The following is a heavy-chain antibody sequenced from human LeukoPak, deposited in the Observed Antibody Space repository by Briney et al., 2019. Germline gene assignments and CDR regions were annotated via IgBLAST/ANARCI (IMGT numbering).Heavy chain of an antibody. D-gene: IGHD1-7*01. CDR3: ANLNSVGY. CDR2: ISSSNTYI. Sequence: GGSLRLSCAASGFTFSSYSMNWVRQAPGKGLEWVSSISSSNTYINYVDSVKGRFTISRDNAKNSLYLQMNSLRTEDSALYYCANLNSVGYWGQGTLVTVSS. J-gene: IGHJ4*02. CDR1: GFTFSSYS. V-gene: IGHV3-21*04.